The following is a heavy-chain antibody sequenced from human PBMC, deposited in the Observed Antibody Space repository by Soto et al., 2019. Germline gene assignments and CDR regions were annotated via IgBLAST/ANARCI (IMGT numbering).Heavy chain of an antibody. J-gene: IGHJ4*02. CDR3: XKSAIAVAGTRVYYFDY. Sequence: GGSLRLSCAASGLTFSSYAMSWVRQAPGKGLEWVSAISGSGGSTYYADSVKGRFTISRDNSKNTLYLQMNSLRAEDTAVYYCXKSAIAVAGTRVYYFDYWGQGTLVTVSS. V-gene: IGHV3-23*01. D-gene: IGHD6-19*01. CDR2: ISGSGGST. CDR1: GLTFSSYA.